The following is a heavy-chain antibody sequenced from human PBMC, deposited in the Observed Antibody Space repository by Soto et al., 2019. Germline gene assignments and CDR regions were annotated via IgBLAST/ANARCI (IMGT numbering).Heavy chain of an antibody. V-gene: IGHV3-30*18. D-gene: IGHD3-3*01. CDR3: AKSINDLHYYYYMDV. CDR1: GFTFSSYG. Sequence: GXCLRLSWAASGFTFSSYGLHWVRQAPGKGLEWVAVISYDGSNKYYADSVKGRFTISRDNSKNTLYLQMNSLRAEDTAVYYCAKSINDLHYYYYMDVWGKGTTVTAP. J-gene: IGHJ6*03. CDR2: ISYDGSNK.